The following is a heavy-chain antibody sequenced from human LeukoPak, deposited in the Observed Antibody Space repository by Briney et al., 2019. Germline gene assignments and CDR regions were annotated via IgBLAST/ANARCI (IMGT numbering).Heavy chain of an antibody. Sequence: SDTLSLTCTVSGDSISTYYWSWIRQPPGKGLDWIGFVAYSGCNNYNPSLRSRVTISVDTSKNQFSLKLTSVTAADTAVYYCARHYYNSESFFDKWGQGTLVAVSS. CDR1: GDSISTYY. V-gene: IGHV4-59*07. CDR3: ARHYYNSESFFDK. J-gene: IGHJ4*02. CDR2: VAYSGCN. D-gene: IGHD3-10*01.